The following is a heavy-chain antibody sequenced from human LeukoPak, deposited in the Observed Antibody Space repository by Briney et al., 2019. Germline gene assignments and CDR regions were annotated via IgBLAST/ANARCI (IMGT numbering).Heavy chain of an antibody. V-gene: IGHV1-46*01. CDR2: INPSGGST. CDR1: GYTFTSYY. CDR3: ARVFGFDLRPYFDQ. Sequence: GASVKVSCKASGYTFTSYYMHWVRQAPGQGLEWMAIINPSGGSTSFAQKFQGRVTMTRDMSTSTVFMELSSLRSEDTAVYYCARVFGFDLRPYFDQWGQGTLVTVSS. J-gene: IGHJ4*02. D-gene: IGHD3-10*01.